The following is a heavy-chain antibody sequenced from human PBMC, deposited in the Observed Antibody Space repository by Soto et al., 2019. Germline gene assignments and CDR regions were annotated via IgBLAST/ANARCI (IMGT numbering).Heavy chain of an antibody. J-gene: IGHJ4*02. Sequence: PEALRVRWTGSGSTMRRTNYYGCWILQPPGKGLEWITSIYYTGMTYYNPSLKSRVTISVDTSKNQFSLKLSSVTAADRAVYYCATGTSSSTGYRQFHYLGQGTLVSVS. CDR2: IYYTGMT. V-gene: IGHV4-39*01. D-gene: IGHD6-25*01. CDR1: GSTMRRTNYY. CDR3: ATGTSSSTGYRQFHY.